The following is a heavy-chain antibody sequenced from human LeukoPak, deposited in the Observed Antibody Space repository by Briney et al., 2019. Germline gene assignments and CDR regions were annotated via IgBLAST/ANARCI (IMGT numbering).Heavy chain of an antibody. Sequence: GGSLRLSCAASGCTFSSYSMNWVRQDPGKGLEWVSSISSSSSYIYYADSVKGRFTISRDNAKNSLYLQMNSLRAEDTAVYYCARVTSGSYYFFDYWGQGTLVTVSS. CDR3: ARVTSGSYYFFDY. J-gene: IGHJ4*02. CDR2: ISSSSSYI. V-gene: IGHV3-21*01. D-gene: IGHD1-26*01. CDR1: GCTFSSYS.